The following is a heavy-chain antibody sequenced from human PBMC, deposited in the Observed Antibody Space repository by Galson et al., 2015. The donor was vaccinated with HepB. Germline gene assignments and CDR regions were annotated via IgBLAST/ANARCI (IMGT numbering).Heavy chain of an antibody. CDR2: IYPGDSDT. CDR3: ARRTYGSGYYSFDY. CDR1: GENFTTYW. J-gene: IGHJ4*02. D-gene: IGHD3-22*01. V-gene: IGHV5-51*03. Sequence: QSGAEVKKPGESLKISCKGSGENFTTYWVGWVRQMPGKGLEWMGIIYPGDSDTTYSPSFQGQVTISADKSISTAYLQWGSLKASDTAMYYCARRTYGSGYYSFDYWGQGTLVTVSS.